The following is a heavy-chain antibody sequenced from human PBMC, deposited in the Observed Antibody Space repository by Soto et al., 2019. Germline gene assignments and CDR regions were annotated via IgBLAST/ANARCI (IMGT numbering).Heavy chain of an antibody. CDR2: ISTNGGST. J-gene: IGHJ4*02. CDR3: VKGEYYYDSSGYYPFDY. CDR1: GFTFSSYV. Sequence: GGSLRLSCAASGFTFSSYVMHWVRQAPGKGPEYVSSISTNGGSTDYADSVKGRFTISRDNSKNTVYLQMSSLRVEDTAVYYCVKGEYYYDSSGYYPFDYWGQGTLVTVSS. V-gene: IGHV3-64D*06. D-gene: IGHD3-22*01.